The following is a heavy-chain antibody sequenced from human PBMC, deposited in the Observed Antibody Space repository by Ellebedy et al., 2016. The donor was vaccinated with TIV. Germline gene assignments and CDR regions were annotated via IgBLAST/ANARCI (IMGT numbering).Heavy chain of an antibody. Sequence: GGSLRLSXGASGFIFSSYSMNWFRQAPGKGLELIAYIRSSGSATYYADSVKGRFTISRDRSKNTLYLQMNSLRVEDTAVYYCAKDSSGWLANPAFDYWGQGTLVTVSS. CDR1: GFIFSSYS. J-gene: IGHJ4*02. V-gene: IGHV3-48*01. CDR2: IRSSGSAT. D-gene: IGHD6-19*01. CDR3: AKDSSGWLANPAFDY.